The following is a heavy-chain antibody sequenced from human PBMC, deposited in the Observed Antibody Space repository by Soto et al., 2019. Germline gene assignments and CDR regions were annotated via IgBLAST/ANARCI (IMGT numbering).Heavy chain of an antibody. CDR1: GFTFSSYW. D-gene: IGHD3-3*01. Sequence: LRLSWEASGFTFSSYWMHWVRQAPGKGLVWVSRINSDGSSTSYADSVKGRFTISRDNAKNTLYLQMNSLRAEDTAVYYCARDSLIAAQTYYDFWSGYYYGMDVWGQGTTVTVSS. CDR3: ARDSLIAAQTYYDFWSGYYYGMDV. V-gene: IGHV3-74*01. CDR2: INSDGSST. J-gene: IGHJ6*02.